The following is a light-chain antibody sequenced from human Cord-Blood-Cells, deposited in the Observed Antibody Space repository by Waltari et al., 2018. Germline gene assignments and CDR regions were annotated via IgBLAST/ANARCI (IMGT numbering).Light chain of an antibody. CDR2: AAS. Sequence: DIQLTQSPSFLSASVGDRVTITCRASQGISSYLAWYQQKPGKAPKLLIYAASTLQSGVPSRFSGSGSGTEFTLTISSLQPEDFATYYCQQLNNYPPFTFGPGTKVDIK. J-gene: IGKJ3*01. V-gene: IGKV1-9*01. CDR3: QQLNNYPPFT. CDR1: QGISSY.